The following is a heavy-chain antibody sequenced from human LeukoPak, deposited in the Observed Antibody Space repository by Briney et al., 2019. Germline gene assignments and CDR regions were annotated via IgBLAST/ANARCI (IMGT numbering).Heavy chain of an antibody. V-gene: IGHV1-18*01. J-gene: IGHJ4*02. Sequence: ASVKVSCKASGGTFSSYAISWVRQAPGQGLEWMGWISAYNGNTNYAQKLQGRVTMTTDTSTSTAYMELRSLRSDDTAVYYCARRPPGGHRDFDYWGQGTLVTVSS. D-gene: IGHD3-16*01. CDR2: ISAYNGNT. CDR1: GGTFSSYA. CDR3: ARRPPGGHRDFDY.